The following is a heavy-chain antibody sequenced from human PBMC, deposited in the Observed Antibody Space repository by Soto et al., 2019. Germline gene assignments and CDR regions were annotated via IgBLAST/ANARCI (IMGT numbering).Heavy chain of an antibody. CDR3: AKVGERIAAAGGRGAFDI. V-gene: IGHV3-23*01. CDR2: ISGSGGST. D-gene: IGHD6-13*01. J-gene: IGHJ3*02. CDR1: GFTFSSYA. Sequence: EVQLLESGGGLVPPGGSLRLSCAASGFTFSSYAMSWVRQATGKGLEWVSAISGSGGSTYYADSVKGRFTISRDNSKNTLYLQMNSLRAEDTAVYYCAKVGERIAAAGGRGAFDIWGQGTMVTVSS.